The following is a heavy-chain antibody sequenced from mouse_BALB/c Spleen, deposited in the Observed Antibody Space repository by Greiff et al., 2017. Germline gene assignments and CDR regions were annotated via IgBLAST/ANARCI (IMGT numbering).Heavy chain of an antibody. CDR1: GFTFTDYY. J-gene: IGHJ1*01. CDR2: IRNKANGYTT. D-gene: IGHD2-3*01. Sequence: EVMLVESGGGLVQPGGSLRLSCATSGFTFTDYYMSWVRQPPGKALEWLGFIRNKANGYTTEYSASVKGRFTISRDNSQSILYLQMNTLRAEDSATYYCARAYDGYYGGYFDVWGAGTTVTVSS. V-gene: IGHV7-3*02. CDR3: ARAYDGYYGGYFDV.